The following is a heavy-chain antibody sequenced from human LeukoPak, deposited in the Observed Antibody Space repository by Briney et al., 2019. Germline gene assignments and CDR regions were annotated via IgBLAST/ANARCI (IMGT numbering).Heavy chain of an antibody. CDR2: MNPNSGNT. CDR1: GYTFTSYD. J-gene: IGHJ6*02. V-gene: IGHV1-8*01. CDR3: ARVWSGTIDAPFPYYYYGMDV. Sequence: GASVKVSCKASGYTFTSYDINWVRQATGQGLEWMGWMNPNSGNTGYAQKFQGRVTMTRNTSISTAYMELSSLRSEDTAVYYCARVWSGTIDAPFPYYYYGMDVWGQGTTVTVSS. D-gene: IGHD1-7*01.